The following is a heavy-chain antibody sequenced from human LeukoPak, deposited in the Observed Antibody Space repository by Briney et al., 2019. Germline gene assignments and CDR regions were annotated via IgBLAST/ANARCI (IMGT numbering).Heavy chain of an antibody. V-gene: IGHV4-34*01. CDR1: GGSFSGYY. D-gene: IGHD4-17*01. Sequence: SETLSLTCAVYGGSFSGYYWSWIRQPPGKGLEWIGSIYHSGSTYYNPSLKSRVTISVDTSKNQFSLKLSSVTAADTAVYYCARVAGDSPFFDYWGQGTLVTVSS. J-gene: IGHJ4*02. CDR2: IYHSGST. CDR3: ARVAGDSPFFDY.